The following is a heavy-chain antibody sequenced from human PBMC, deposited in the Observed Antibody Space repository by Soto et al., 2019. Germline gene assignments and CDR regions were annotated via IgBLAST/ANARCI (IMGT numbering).Heavy chain of an antibody. Sequence: GGSLRLSCAASGFTFSSYGMHWVRQAPGKGLEWVAVIWYDGSNKYYADSVKGRFTNSRDNSKNTLYLQMNSLRAEDTAVYYCARSGSTSWFGGVGYYYYMDVWGKGTTVTVSS. CDR3: ARSGSTSWFGGVGYYYYMDV. J-gene: IGHJ6*03. V-gene: IGHV3-33*01. D-gene: IGHD3-10*01. CDR1: GFTFSSYG. CDR2: IWYDGSNK.